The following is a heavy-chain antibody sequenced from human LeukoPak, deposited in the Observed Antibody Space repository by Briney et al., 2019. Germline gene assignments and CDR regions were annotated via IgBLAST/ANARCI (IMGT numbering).Heavy chain of an antibody. V-gene: IGHV3-7*01. D-gene: IGHD1-14*01. J-gene: IGHJ4*02. Sequence: TGGSLRLSCAASGFTFSSYWMCWVRQAPGKGLEWVANIKQDGSEKFYVDSVKGRFTISRDNAKNSLYLQMNSLRAEDTAVYYCAREHLDEVFAFDYWGQGTLVTVSS. CDR2: IKQDGSEK. CDR1: GFTFSSYW. CDR3: AREHLDEVFAFDY.